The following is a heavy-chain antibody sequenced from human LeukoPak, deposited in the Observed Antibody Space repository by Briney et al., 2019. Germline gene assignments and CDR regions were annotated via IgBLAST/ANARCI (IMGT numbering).Heavy chain of an antibody. J-gene: IGHJ4*02. V-gene: IGHV3-30*02. CDR1: GFTFSSYG. Sequence: GGSLRLSCAASGFTFSSYGMHWVRQAPGKGLEWVAFIRYDGSNKYYADSVKGRFTISRDNSKNTLYLQMNSLRAEDTAVYYCARSYYEYYYDSSGYYRPYFDYWGQGTLVTVSS. D-gene: IGHD3-22*01. CDR3: ARSYYEYYYDSSGYYRPYFDY. CDR2: IRYDGSNK.